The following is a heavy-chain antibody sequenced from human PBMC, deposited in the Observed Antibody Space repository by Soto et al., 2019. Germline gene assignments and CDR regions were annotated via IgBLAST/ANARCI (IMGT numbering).Heavy chain of an antibody. D-gene: IGHD3-3*02. CDR1: GYTFTGYY. Sequence: QVQLVQSGAEVKKPGASVKVSCRASGYTFTGYYMHWVRQAPGQGLEWMGWINPNNGGTNSAQKFQGWVTMTRDTSISTAYMELRRLKSDDTAIFYCARAIAAFWEGYAIDLWGQGTMVTVS. V-gene: IGHV1-2*04. CDR2: INPNNGGT. CDR3: ARAIAAFWEGYAIDL. J-gene: IGHJ3*01.